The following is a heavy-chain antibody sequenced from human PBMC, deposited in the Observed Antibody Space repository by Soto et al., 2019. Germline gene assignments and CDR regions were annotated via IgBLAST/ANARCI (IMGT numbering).Heavy chain of an antibody. CDR3: PRGGLGTGTTDY. J-gene: IGHJ4*02. D-gene: IGHD1-1*01. Sequence: QVQLQESGPGLVKPSQTLSLACTVSGGSISSGGYYWSWIRQHPGKGLEWIGYIYYSGSTYYNPSLQSRVTISVDTSKNQFSLKLSSVTAADTAVYSCPRGGLGTGTTDYWGQRTLVTVSS. CDR2: IYYSGST. V-gene: IGHV4-31*03. CDR1: GGSISSGGYY.